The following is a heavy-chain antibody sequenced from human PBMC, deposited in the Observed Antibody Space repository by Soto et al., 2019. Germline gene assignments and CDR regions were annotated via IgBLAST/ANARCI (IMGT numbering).Heavy chain of an antibody. V-gene: IGHV3-33*01. D-gene: IGHD2-15*01. CDR2: IWYDASKQ. J-gene: IGHJ4*02. Sequence: GGSLRLSCETSGFSFSVYGMHWVRQAPGKGLEWVAVIWYDASKQFYAASVEGRFTISRDNSKAILYLQMNGLRAEDTAVYYCAAWAEGATEVHWGQGTLVTVS. CDR3: AAWAEGATEVH. CDR1: GFSFSVYG.